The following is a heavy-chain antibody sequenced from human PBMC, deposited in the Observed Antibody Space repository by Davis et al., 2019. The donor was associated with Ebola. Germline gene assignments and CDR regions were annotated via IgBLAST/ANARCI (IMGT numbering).Heavy chain of an antibody. Sequence: MPSETLSLTCRVSGGSISRSGHYWGWVRQAPGKGLEWIGSVGTMFSSGYTHYNPSLNSRVSITLDTSKNHFTLRLGSVTAADTAVYYCARHVVGRVAGGSIDHWGQGTLVTVSS. CDR1: GGSISRSGHY. D-gene: IGHD5-24*01. J-gene: IGHJ4*02. V-gene: IGHV4-39*01. CDR3: ARHVVGRVAGGSIDH. CDR2: VGTMFSSGYT.